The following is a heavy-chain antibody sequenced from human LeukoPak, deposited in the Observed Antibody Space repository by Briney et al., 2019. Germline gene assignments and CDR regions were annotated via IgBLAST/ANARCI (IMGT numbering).Heavy chain of an antibody. CDR2: ITPVIDSA. V-gene: IGHV1-69*08. D-gene: IGHD1-26*01. Sequence: SVKVSCKTSGGTFRSHIFSWVRQAPGQGLEWMGMITPVIDSAKYAQKFQDRITITADTSTGTAYLHLSSLTSEDTAIYYCTRVNLRGSQYNWFDPWGQGTLVTVSS. J-gene: IGHJ5*02. CDR1: GGTFRSHI. CDR3: TRVNLRGSQYNWFDP.